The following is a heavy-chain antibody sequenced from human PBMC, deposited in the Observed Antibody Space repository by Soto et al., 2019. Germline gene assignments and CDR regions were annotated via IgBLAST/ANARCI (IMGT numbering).Heavy chain of an antibody. Sequence: ASVKVSCKASGYTFTSYDINWVRQATGQGLEWMGWMNPNSGNTGYAQKFQGRVTMTRNTSISTAYMELSSLRSEDTAVYYCARVTLGYCTNGVCPVSGGSYYYYYMDVWGKGTTVTVSS. CDR2: MNPNSGNT. CDR1: GYTFTSYD. J-gene: IGHJ6*03. V-gene: IGHV1-8*01. CDR3: ARVTLGYCTNGVCPVSGGSYYYYYMDV. D-gene: IGHD2-8*01.